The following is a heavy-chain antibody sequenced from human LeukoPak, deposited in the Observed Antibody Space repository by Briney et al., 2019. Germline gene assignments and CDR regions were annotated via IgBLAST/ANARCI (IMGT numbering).Heavy chain of an antibody. D-gene: IGHD3-16*01. V-gene: IGHV3-23*01. CDR3: AKDVYDGSRASLYYFDS. CDR1: RFSFTTYA. Sequence: GGSLRLSCAASRFSFTTYAMTWVRQAPGRGLEWVSGISGSGGSTCYADSVKGRFTISKDFSKNTLYLQMNSLTAEDTAVYYCAKDVYDGSRASLYYFDSWGQGTLVTVSS. CDR2: ISGSGGST. J-gene: IGHJ4*02.